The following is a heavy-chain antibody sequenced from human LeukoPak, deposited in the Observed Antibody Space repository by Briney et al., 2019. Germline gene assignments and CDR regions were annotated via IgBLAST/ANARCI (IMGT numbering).Heavy chain of an antibody. CDR1: GFTFNTYT. V-gene: IGHV3-21*01. CDR3: AEGDTAMAV. Sequence: PGGSLRLSCAASGFTFNTYTMNWVRQAPGKGLEWVSSISSSSSYIYHADSVKGRFTISRDNAKNSVYLQMNSLRAEDTAVYYCAEGDTAMAVWGQGTLVTVSS. J-gene: IGHJ4*02. CDR2: ISSSSSYI. D-gene: IGHD5-18*01.